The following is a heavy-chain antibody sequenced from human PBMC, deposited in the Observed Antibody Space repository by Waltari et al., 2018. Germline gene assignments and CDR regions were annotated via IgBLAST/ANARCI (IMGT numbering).Heavy chain of an antibody. V-gene: IGHV4-59*02. CDR1: GASVSNYY. CDR3: ARGRGGGGSSNNWFDP. CDR2: SYYSGST. D-gene: IGHD2-15*01. Sequence: QVQLQESGPGLVKPSETLSLTCTVSGASVSNYYWSWIRQSPGKGLEWIGYSYYSGSTNYNTSLKSRVTISLDTSKNQFSLKLTSATATDTAVYYCARGRGGGGSSNNWFDPWGLGTLVTVSS. J-gene: IGHJ5*02.